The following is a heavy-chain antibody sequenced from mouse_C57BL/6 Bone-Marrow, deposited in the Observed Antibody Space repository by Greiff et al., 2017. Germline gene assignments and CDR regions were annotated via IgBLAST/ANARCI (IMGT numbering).Heavy chain of an antibody. J-gene: IGHJ3*01. CDR3: TRIAY. CDR2: IDPENGDT. Sequence: EVQLQESGAELVRPGASVKLSCTASGFNIKDDYMHWVKQRPEQGLEWIGWIDPENGDTEYASKFQGKATITVDTSSNTAYLRPSSLTSEDTAVYYCTRIAYGGQGTLVTVSA. CDR1: GFNIKDDY. V-gene: IGHV14-4*01.